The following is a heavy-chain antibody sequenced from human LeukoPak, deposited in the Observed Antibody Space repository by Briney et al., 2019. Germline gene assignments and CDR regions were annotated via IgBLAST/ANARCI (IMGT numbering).Heavy chain of an antibody. CDR2: IKEDGTEK. D-gene: IGHD6-13*01. V-gene: IGHV3-7*01. CDR1: GFNFNKYW. CDR3: ARDSGYSSNGYYYYGMDV. J-gene: IGHJ6*02. Sequence: PGGSLRLSCAASGFNFNKYWMRWVRQAPGKGLEWLASIKEDGTEKKYVDSVKGRFTISRVNAKNSLYLQMNSLRAEDTAVYYCARDSGYSSNGYYYYGMDVWGQGTTVTVSS.